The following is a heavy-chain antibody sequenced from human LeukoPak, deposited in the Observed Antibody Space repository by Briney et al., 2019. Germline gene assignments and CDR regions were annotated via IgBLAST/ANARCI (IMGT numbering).Heavy chain of an antibody. CDR3: VAGHGSGSP. CDR2: SVVGNGNT. CDR1: GFNFINSA. V-gene: IGHV1-58*02. D-gene: IGHD3-10*01. Sequence: GASVKVSCKASGFNFINSAIQWVRQARGQRLEWIGWSVVGNGNTDYAQKFQDRVTITRDMSTTTAYMELSSLRYEDTAVYYCVAGHGSGSPWGQGALVTVSS. J-gene: IGHJ4*02.